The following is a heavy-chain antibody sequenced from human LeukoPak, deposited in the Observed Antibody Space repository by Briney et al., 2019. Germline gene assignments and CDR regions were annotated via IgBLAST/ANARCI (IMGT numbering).Heavy chain of an antibody. V-gene: IGHV3-9*01. CDR2: ISWNSGSI. J-gene: IGHJ4*02. Sequence: GGSLRLSCAASGFTFDDYAMHWVRQAPGKGLEWVSGISWNSGSINYADSVKGRFTISRDNAKNSLYLQMNSLRPEDTALYYCAKDISVAAAEGGDFDYLAQGTLVIVSS. CDR3: AKDISVAAAEGGDFDY. D-gene: IGHD6-13*01. CDR1: GFTFDDYA.